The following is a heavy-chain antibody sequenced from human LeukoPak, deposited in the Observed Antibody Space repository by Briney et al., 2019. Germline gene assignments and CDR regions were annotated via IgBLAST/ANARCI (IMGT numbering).Heavy chain of an antibody. CDR1: GYTFTSYG. Sequence: GASVTVSCKASGYTFTSYGISWVRQAPGQGLEWMGWISAYNGNTNYAQKLQGRVTMTTDTSTSTAYMELRSLRSDDTAVYYCARRGQPYYYYGMDVWGQGTTVTVSS. V-gene: IGHV1-18*01. CDR3: ARRGQPYYYYGMDV. CDR2: ISAYNGNT. J-gene: IGHJ6*02. D-gene: IGHD2-2*01.